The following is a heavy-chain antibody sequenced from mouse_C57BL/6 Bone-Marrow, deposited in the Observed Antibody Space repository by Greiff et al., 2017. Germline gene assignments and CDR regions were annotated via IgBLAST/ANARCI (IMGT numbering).Heavy chain of an antibody. D-gene: IGHD1-1*01. CDR1: GYTFSSYT. CDR3: ARRRSTGGYAMDY. J-gene: IGHJ4*01. Sequence: DVTLVESGGGLVKPGGSLKLSCAASGYTFSSYTMSWVRQTPEKRLEWVATIIGGGGNTYYQDTVKGRFTISRDNAKNTLYLQMSSLRSEDTALYYCARRRSTGGYAMDYWGQGTSVTVSS. CDR2: IIGGGGNT. V-gene: IGHV5-9*01.